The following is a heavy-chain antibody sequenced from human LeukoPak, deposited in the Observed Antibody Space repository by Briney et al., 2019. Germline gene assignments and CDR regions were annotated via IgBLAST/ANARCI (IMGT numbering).Heavy chain of an antibody. CDR2: IFDIGNT. D-gene: IGHD2-2*01. Sequence: SETLSLTCTVSGGSMNDYYWTWVRQPPGRGLEWIGYIFDIGNTNYNPSLKSRVTISLDTSKNQFSLRLNSVTAADMAVYYCAKGMMPDWFDPWGQGTLVTVSS. V-gene: IGHV4-59*01. CDR1: GGSMNDYY. J-gene: IGHJ5*02. CDR3: AKGMMPDWFDP.